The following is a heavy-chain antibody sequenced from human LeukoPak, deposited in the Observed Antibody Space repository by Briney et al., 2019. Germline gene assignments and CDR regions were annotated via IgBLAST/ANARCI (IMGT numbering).Heavy chain of an antibody. CDR3: ASAMTFDY. J-gene: IGHJ4*02. CDR1: GFTFSSYS. D-gene: IGHD2-2*01. CDR2: ISSSSSTI. Sequence: GGSLRLSCAASGFTFSSYSMNWVRQAPGKGLEWVSYISSSSSTIYYADSVKGRFTISRDNAKNSLYLQMNSLRAEDTAVYYCASAMTFDYWGQGTLVTVSS. V-gene: IGHV3-48*04.